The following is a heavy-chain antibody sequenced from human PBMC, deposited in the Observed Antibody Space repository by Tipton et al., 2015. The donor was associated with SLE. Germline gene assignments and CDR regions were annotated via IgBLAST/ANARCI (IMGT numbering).Heavy chain of an antibody. CDR2: IGGSVSGE. CDR3: ARDGGGIHTPNAYDS. Sequence: SLRLSCAASGFIFRTFAMHRVRQAPGKGLEWISYIGGSVSGESYADAVKGRFTITRDNAKNSLYLQMNSLRAEDTAVYYCARDGGGIHTPNAYDSWGQGTLVTVSS. V-gene: IGHV3-48*03. D-gene: IGHD1-1*01. J-gene: IGHJ4*02. CDR1: GFIFRTFA.